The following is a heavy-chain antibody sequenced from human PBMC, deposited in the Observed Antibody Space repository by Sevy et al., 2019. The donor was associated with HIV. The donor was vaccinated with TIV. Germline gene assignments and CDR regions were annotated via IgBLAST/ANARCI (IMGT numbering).Heavy chain of an antibody. Sequence: SETLSLTCAVYGGSFSGYYWSWIRQSPGKGLEWIGEIDHSGSADYNPSLKSRVTISLDTSKNQFSLKMRSVTAADTAVYYCARAGRRITVFGVVASSNYYYIDVWAKGTTVTVSS. CDR1: GGSFSGYY. D-gene: IGHD3-3*01. V-gene: IGHV4-34*01. CDR2: IDHSGSA. J-gene: IGHJ6*03. CDR3: ARAGRRITVFGVVASSNYYYIDV.